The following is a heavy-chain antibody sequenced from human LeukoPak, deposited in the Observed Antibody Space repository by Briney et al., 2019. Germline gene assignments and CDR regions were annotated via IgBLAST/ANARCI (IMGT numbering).Heavy chain of an antibody. V-gene: IGHV4-34*01. CDR3: ARHAPVEPPARAFDY. Sequence: SETLSLTCAVYGGSFSGYYWSWIRQPPGKGLEWIGEINHSGNTNYNPSLKSRVTISVDTSKKQFSLKLSSVTGADTAVYFCARHAPVEPPARAFDYWDQGTLVTVSS. CDR1: GGSFSGYY. J-gene: IGHJ4*02. CDR2: INHSGNT. D-gene: IGHD1-14*01.